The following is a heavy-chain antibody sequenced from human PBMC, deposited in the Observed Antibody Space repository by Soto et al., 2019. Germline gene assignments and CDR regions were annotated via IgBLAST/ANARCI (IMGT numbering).Heavy chain of an antibody. Sequence: GASVKVSCKASGYTFASYTISWVRQAPGQGLEWMGRIIPILGIANYAQKVQGRVTITADKSTSTAYMELSSLRSEDTAVYYCARDLWYYYDSSGYFSSEFLFDYWGQGTLVTVSS. CDR2: IIPILGIA. J-gene: IGHJ4*02. D-gene: IGHD3-22*01. CDR3: ARDLWYYYDSSGYFSSEFLFDY. V-gene: IGHV1-69*04. CDR1: GYTFASYT.